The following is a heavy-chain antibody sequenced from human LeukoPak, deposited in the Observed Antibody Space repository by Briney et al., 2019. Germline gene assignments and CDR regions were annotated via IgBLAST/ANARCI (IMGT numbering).Heavy chain of an antibody. CDR3: ARGGYRCSSTACYTGDY. V-gene: IGHV3-74*01. J-gene: IGHJ4*02. D-gene: IGHD2-2*02. CDR2: INTDGGST. CDR1: GFTFSSYW. Sequence: PGRSLRLSCAASGFTFSSYWMHWVRQAPGKGLVWVSRINTDGGSTTYADSVKGRFTISRDNAKNTLYLQMNSLRAEDTAVYYCARGGYRCSSTACYTGDYWGQGTLVTVSS.